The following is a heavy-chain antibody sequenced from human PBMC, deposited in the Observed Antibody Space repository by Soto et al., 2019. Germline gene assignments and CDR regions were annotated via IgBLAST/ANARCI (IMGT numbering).Heavy chain of an antibody. CDR2: IKQDGSDK. CDR3: SRASNYRSRSRYFDAFDI. J-gene: IGHJ3*02. V-gene: IGHV3-7*01. Sequence: EVQLVESGGGLVQPGTSLRLSCEASGFTFRSYWMTCVRQAPGKGLEWVANIKQDGSDKFYVDSVKGRFTISRDNAKNSLFLQMNSVTAADTAVYYGSRASNYRSRSRYFDAFDIWGQGTMVIVSS. D-gene: IGHD3-3*01. CDR1: GFTFRSYW.